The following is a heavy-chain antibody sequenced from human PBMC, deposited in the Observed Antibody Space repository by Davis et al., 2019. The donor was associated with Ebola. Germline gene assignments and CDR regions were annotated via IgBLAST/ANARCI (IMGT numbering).Heavy chain of an antibody. CDR1: GFPITNYW. V-gene: IGHV3-11*06. D-gene: IGHD6-6*01. J-gene: IGHJ6*02. Sequence: GESLKISCAVSGFPITNYWTHWVRQAPGKGLEWVSYISSSSSYTNYADSVKGRFTISRDNAKNSLYLQMNSLRAEDTAVYYCARCQLPYYGMDVWGQGTTVTVSS. CDR2: ISSSSSYT. CDR3: ARCQLPYYGMDV.